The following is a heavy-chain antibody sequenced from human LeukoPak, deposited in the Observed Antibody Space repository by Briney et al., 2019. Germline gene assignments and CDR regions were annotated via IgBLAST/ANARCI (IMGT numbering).Heavy chain of an antibody. CDR2: MNPNSSNT. V-gene: IGHV1-8*01. D-gene: IGHD1-26*01. CDR1: GYTFTSYD. CDR3: ARAPEWGKSNYYYYMDV. Sequence: ASVKVSCKASGYTFTSYDINWVRQATGQGLEWMGWMNPNSSNTGYAQKFQGRVTMTRNNSISTAYMELSSLKSEDTAVYYCARAPEWGKSNYYYYMDVWGKGTTVTVSS. J-gene: IGHJ6*03.